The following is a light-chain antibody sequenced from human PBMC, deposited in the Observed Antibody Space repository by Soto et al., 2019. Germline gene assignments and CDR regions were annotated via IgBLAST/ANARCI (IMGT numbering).Light chain of an antibody. Sequence: DIQMTQSPSTLSAFEGDRVTITCRASQSINSWLAWYQQKTGRAPKLLIYKASSLESGVPSRFSGSGSGTEFTLTISSLQPDDFATYYCQQYNTYSRTFGQGTKVEIK. CDR3: QQYNTYSRT. CDR2: KAS. J-gene: IGKJ1*01. V-gene: IGKV1-5*03. CDR1: QSINSW.